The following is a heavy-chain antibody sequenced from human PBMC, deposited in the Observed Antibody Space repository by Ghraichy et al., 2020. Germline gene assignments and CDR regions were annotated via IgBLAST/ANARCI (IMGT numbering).Heavy chain of an antibody. Sequence: GGSLRLSCAASGFTFSDSYMTWIRQAPGKGLEWVSYISTSGTYTKYSDSVKGRFTISRDDAKNSLYLQRNSLRADDTAVYYCARESLSNYYDGSGPLDYWGQGTLVTVSS. D-gene: IGHD3-22*01. CDR2: ISTSGTYT. J-gene: IGHJ4*02. V-gene: IGHV3-11*05. CDR1: GFTFSDSY. CDR3: ARESLSNYYDGSGPLDY.